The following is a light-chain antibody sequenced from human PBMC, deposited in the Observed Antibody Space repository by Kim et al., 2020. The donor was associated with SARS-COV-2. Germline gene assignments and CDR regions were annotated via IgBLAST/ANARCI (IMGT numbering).Light chain of an antibody. V-gene: IGKV1-27*01. CDR3: QKYNSAPRT. CDR1: QDIKNY. Sequence: DIQMTQSPSALSASVGDRVTITCRASQDIKNYLAWYQQKPGKVPRLLIYATSTLQSGVPSRFSGSGFGTDFTLAISSLQPEDVATYYCQKYNSAPRTFGPGTKVEI. CDR2: ATS. J-gene: IGKJ3*01.